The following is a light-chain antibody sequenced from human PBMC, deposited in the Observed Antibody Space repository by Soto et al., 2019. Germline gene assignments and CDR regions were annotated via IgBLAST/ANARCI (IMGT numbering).Light chain of an antibody. CDR1: SSDIGGYNF. CDR3: CSYTSINNTLL. J-gene: IGLJ1*01. CDR2: DVA. Sequence: QSVLTQPASVSGSPGQSITISCTGTSSDIGGYNFVSWYQQHPGKAAKLMIYDVANRPSGVSNRFSGSKSGNTASLTISGLQAEDDADYYCCSYTSINNTLLFGTGTNVTVL. V-gene: IGLV2-14*01.